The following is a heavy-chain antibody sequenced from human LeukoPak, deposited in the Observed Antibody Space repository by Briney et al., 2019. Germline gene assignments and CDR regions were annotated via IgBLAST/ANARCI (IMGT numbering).Heavy chain of an antibody. Sequence: PSETLSLTCAVYGGSFSGYYWSWIRRPPGKGLEWIGEINHSGSTNYNPSLKSRVTISVDTSKNQFSLKLSSVTAADTAVYYCARGIAAAGGFDYWGQGTLVTVSS. J-gene: IGHJ4*02. D-gene: IGHD6-13*01. CDR3: ARGIAAAGGFDY. V-gene: IGHV4-34*01. CDR1: GGSFSGYY. CDR2: INHSGST.